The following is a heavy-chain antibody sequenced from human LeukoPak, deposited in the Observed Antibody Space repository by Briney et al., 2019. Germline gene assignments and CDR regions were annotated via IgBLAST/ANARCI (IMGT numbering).Heavy chain of an antibody. D-gene: IGHD2-2*02. CDR1: GGSISSYY. Sequence: PSETLSLTCTVSGGSISSYYWGWIRQPPGKGLEWIGYIYYSGSTNYNPSLKSRVTISVDTSKNQFSLKLSSVTAADTAVYYCARDRFAGYCSSTSCYRDYYYGMDVWGQGTTVTVSS. CDR3: ARDRFAGYCSSTSCYRDYYYGMDV. J-gene: IGHJ6*02. CDR2: IYYSGST. V-gene: IGHV4-59*01.